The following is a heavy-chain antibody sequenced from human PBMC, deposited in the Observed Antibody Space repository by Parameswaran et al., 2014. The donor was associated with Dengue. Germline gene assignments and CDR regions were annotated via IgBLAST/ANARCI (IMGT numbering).Heavy chain of an antibody. Sequence: RWIRQPPGKGLEWIGEIYHSGSTNYNPSLKSRVTISVDKSKNQFSLKLSSVTAADTAVYYCARVSRLFEVLDYYGMDVWGQGTTVTVSS. D-gene: IGHD3-22*01. J-gene: IGHJ6*02. CDR3: ARVSRLFEVLDYYGMDV. CDR2: IYHSGST. V-gene: IGHV4-4*02.